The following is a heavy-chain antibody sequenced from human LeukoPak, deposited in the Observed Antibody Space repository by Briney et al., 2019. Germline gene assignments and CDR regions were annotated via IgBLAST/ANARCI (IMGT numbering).Heavy chain of an antibody. CDR1: GGSISSSSYY. V-gene: IGHV4-39*07. Sequence: PSETLSLTCTVSGGSISSSSYYWGWIRQPPGKGLEWIGSIYYSGSTYYNPSLKSRVTISVDTSKNQFSLKLSSVTAADTAVYYCARDRSSGSYYDDAFDIWGQGTMVTVSS. D-gene: IGHD3-10*01. CDR2: IYYSGST. J-gene: IGHJ3*02. CDR3: ARDRSSGSYYDDAFDI.